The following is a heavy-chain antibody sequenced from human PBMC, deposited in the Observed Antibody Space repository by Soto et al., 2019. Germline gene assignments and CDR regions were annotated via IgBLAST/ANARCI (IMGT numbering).Heavy chain of an antibody. CDR1: GGSISSSSYY. V-gene: IGHV4-39*01. D-gene: IGHD3-22*01. J-gene: IGHJ4*02. Sequence: SKHLSLTCTVSGGSISSSSYYWGWIRQPPGKGLEWIGSIYYSGSTYYNPSLKSRVTISVDTSKNKFSLKLSSVTAADTAVYYCASLNTMIVVPFDYWGPGIQETVS. CDR3: ASLNTMIVVPFDY. CDR2: IYYSGST.